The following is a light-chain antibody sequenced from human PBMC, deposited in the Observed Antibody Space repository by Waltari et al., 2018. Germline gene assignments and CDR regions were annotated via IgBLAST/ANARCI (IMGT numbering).Light chain of an antibody. CDR2: YDT. V-gene: IGLV3-21*04. CDR3: HVWDSSSDQQE. CDR1: NIGSKS. J-gene: IGLJ2*01. Sequence: SYVLTQPPSVSVAPGKAATITCGGTNIGSKSVHWYQQKPGQAPVLVIKYDTDRPSGIPERISCSNSGNTATLTISRVEAGDEADYYCHVWDSSSDQQEFGGGTKLTVL.